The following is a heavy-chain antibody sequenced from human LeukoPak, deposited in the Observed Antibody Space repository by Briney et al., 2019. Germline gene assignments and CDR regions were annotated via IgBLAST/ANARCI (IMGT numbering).Heavy chain of an antibody. CDR3: VRGPRDGYGHFDY. CDR2: IYIEGYT. V-gene: IGHV3-66*01. CDR1: GFTFSGNH. D-gene: IGHD5-24*01. J-gene: IGHJ4*02. Sequence: GRSLRLSCVVSGFTFSGNHIRWVRQAPGKGPEWVSVIYIEGYTYYADSVKGRFTISRDNSKNTVYLQMNSLKPEDTAVYYCVRGPRDGYGHFDYWGQGTLVTVSS.